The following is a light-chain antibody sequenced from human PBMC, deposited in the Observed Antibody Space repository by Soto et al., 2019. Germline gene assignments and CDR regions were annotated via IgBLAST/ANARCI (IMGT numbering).Light chain of an antibody. CDR3: QLYSDSPPLFT. Sequence: EIVLTQSPGTLSLSPGERATLSCSASQSVSSAYLAWYQQKPGQAPSLLIYGASDRETGIPDRFSGSGSETDFTLTISRLEPEDFAVYYCQLYSDSPPLFTFGPGTKVDIK. J-gene: IGKJ3*01. CDR1: QSVSSAY. V-gene: IGKV3-20*01. CDR2: GAS.